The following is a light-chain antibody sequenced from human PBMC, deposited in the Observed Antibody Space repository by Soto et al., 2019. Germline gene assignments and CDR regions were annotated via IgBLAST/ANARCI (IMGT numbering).Light chain of an antibody. CDR3: LSFTTTSTHV. V-gene: IGLV2-14*01. J-gene: IGLJ1*01. CDR2: EVN. Sequence: LAHQASLSGSPVQSITISCTGTGSDIGAYDYVSWFQQHPGKAPKLMISEVNNRPSGVSNRFSGSKSGNTAYLTISGLQVEDEAEYFCLSFTTTSTHVFGTGTKVTVL. CDR1: GSDIGAYDY.